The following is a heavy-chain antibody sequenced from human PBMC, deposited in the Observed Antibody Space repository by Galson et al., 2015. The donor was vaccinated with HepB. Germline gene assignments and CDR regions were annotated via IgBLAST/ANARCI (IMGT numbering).Heavy chain of an antibody. CDR1: GFTFSSYA. J-gene: IGHJ4*02. D-gene: IGHD2-2*02. CDR3: AKDIRELNY. Sequence: LRLSCAASGFTFSSYAMSWVRQAPGKGLEWVSGISASAGSTYYADSVKGRFTITRDNSKNMVYLEMNSLRAEDTAVYYCAKDIRELNYWGRGTLVTVSS. CDR2: ISASAGST. V-gene: IGHV3-23*01.